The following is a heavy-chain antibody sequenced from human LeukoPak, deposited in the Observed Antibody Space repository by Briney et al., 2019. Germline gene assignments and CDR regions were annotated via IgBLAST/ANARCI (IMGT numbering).Heavy chain of an antibody. CDR3: ARESGGFYGDYDFDY. V-gene: IGHV1-18*01. D-gene: IGHD4-17*01. CDR1: GYTFTSYG. Sequence: GASVKVSCKASGYTFTSYGISWVRQAPGQGLEWMGWISAYNGNTNYAQKLQGRVTMTTDTSTSTAYMELRSLRSDDTAVYYCARESGGFYGDYDFDYWGQGTLVTVSS. CDR2: ISAYNGNT. J-gene: IGHJ4*02.